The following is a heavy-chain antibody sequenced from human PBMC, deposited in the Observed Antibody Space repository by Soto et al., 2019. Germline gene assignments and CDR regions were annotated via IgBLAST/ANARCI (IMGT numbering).Heavy chain of an antibody. J-gene: IGHJ4*02. CDR1: GFSLSTSEVG. Sequence: QITLKESGPTLVKPPQPLTLTCTFSGFSLSTSEVGVGWNRQPPGKALEWLALLYWDDDQRFSPSLHSRLTITEDTSRNQVVLTMTNIEPVDTATYYCAHSKFGHYGSESYGYWGQGTLVTVSS. V-gene: IGHV2-5*02. CDR2: LYWDDDQ. D-gene: IGHD3-10*01. CDR3: AHSKFGHYGSESYGY.